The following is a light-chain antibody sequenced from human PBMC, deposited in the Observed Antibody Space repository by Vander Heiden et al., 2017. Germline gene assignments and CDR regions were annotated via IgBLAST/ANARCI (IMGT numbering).Light chain of an antibody. J-gene: IGKJ4*01. CDR2: LGS. V-gene: IGKV2-28*01. CDR3: MQALQTRA. CDR1: QSLLHSNGYNY. Sequence: DIVMTQSPLSLPVTPGEPASISCRSSQSLLHSNGYNYLDRYLQKPGQSPQLLIYLGSNRASGVPDRFSGSGSGTDFTLKISRVEAEDVGVYYCMQALQTRAFGGGTKVEIK.